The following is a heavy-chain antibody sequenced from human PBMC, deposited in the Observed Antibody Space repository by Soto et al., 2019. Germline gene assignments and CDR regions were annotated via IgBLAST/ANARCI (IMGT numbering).Heavy chain of an antibody. V-gene: IGHV1-69*13. CDR3: ARNGTQTGYSYGMDV. Sequence: ASVKVSCKASGGTFSDFTINWVRQAPGQRLEWMGGIIPIFDTANYAEKFQGRVTITADESTSTSFMEVSSLRSEDTAVYYCARNGTQTGYSYGMDVWGQGTMVTVSS. J-gene: IGHJ6*02. D-gene: IGHD1-1*01. CDR2: IIPIFDTA. CDR1: GGTFSDFT.